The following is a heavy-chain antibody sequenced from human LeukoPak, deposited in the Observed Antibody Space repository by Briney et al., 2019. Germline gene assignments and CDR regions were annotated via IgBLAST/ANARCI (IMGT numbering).Heavy chain of an antibody. CDR2: INHSGST. CDR1: GGSFSGYY. Sequence: PSETLSLTCAVYGGSFSGYYWSWIRQPPGKGLEWIGEINHSGSTNYNPSLKSRVTISVDTSKNKFSLKLSSVTAADTAVYYCARYCLERITMVRARRDYYYMDVWGKGTTVTVSS. J-gene: IGHJ6*03. V-gene: IGHV4-34*01. D-gene: IGHD3-10*01. CDR3: ARYCLERITMVRARRDYYYMDV.